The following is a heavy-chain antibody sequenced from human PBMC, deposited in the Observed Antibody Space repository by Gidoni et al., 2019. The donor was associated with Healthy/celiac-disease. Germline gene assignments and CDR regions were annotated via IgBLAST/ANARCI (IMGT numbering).Heavy chain of an antibody. J-gene: IGHJ6*02. CDR1: GFTVSSNY. D-gene: IGHD5-18*01. V-gene: IGHV3-66*01. Sequence: VQPGGSLRLSCAASGFTVSSNYMSWVRQAPGKGLEWVSVIYSGGSTYYADSVKGRFTISRDNSKNTLYLQMNSLRAEDTAVYYCARDAVLRYSSYYYHYGMDVWGQGTTVTVSS. CDR3: ARDAVLRYSSYYYHYGMDV. CDR2: IYSGGST.